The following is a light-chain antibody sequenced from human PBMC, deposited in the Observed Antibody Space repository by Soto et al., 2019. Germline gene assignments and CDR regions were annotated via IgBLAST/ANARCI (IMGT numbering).Light chain of an antibody. J-gene: IGLJ7*01. Sequence: QLVLTQSPSASASLGASVKLTCTLSSGHSSYDIAWHQQQPEKGPRYLMRLNSDGSHSKGDGIPDRFSGSSSGADRYLIISSLQSEDEADYYCQTWGTAIHAVFGGGTQLTVL. CDR2: LNSDGSH. CDR1: SGHSSYD. CDR3: QTWGTAIHAV. V-gene: IGLV4-69*01.